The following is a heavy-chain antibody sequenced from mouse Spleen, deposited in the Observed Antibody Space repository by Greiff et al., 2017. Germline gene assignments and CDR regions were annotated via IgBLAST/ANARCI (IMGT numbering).Heavy chain of an antibody. CDR3: ARDYYGSSYVYFDV. V-gene: IGHV1S127*01. CDR2: IDPSDSET. D-gene: IGHD1-1*01. CDR1: GYSFTSYW. Sequence: VQLQQSGPQLVRPGASVKISCKASGYSFTSYWMHWVKQRPGQGLEWIGMIDPSDSETRLNQKFKDKATLTVDKSSSTAYMQLSSPTSEDSAVYYCARDYYGSSYVYFDVWGAGTTVTVSS. J-gene: IGHJ1*01.